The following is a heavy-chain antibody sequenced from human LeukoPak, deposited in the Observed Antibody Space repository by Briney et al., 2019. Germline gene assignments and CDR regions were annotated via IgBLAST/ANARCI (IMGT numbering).Heavy chain of an antibody. V-gene: IGHV1-8*01. Sequence: ASVKVSCKASGYTFTSYDINWVRQATGQGLEWMGWMNPNSGNTGYAQKFQGRVTMTRNTSISTAYMELSSLRSEDTAVYYCACCSGGSCSFDPWGQGTLVTVSS. D-gene: IGHD2-15*01. CDR1: GYTFTSYD. J-gene: IGHJ5*02. CDR3: ACCSGGSCSFDP. CDR2: MNPNSGNT.